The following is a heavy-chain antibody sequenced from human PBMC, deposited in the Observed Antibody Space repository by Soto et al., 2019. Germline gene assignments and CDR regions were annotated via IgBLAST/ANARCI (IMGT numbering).Heavy chain of an antibody. CDR2: IYWNDDK. Sequence: ESGPTLVNPTQTLTLTCTFSGFSLSTSGVGVGWIRQPPGKALEWLALIYWNDDKRYSPSLKSRLTITKDTSKNQVVLTMTNMDPVDTATYYCARAYYYDSSNFFDPWGQGTLVTVSS. CDR3: ARAYYYDSSNFFDP. V-gene: IGHV2-5*01. CDR1: GFSLSTSGVG. D-gene: IGHD3-22*01. J-gene: IGHJ5*02.